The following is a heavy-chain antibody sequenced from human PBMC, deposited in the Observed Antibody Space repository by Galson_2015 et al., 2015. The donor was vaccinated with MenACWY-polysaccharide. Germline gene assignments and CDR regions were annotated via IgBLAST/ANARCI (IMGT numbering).Heavy chain of an antibody. V-gene: IGHV1-46*01. CDR2: IHPIEGST. J-gene: IGHJ5*02. CDR3: ARNSGGYNSPPCS. CDR1: RYTFTNYY. Sequence: SVKVSCKASRYTFTNYYLQWVRQAPGQGLEWMGIIHPIEGSTTYTQKFQGRVTMTSDTSTSTVYIELSSLRSEDTAVYYCARNSGGYNSPPCSWVQATLAAVSS. D-gene: IGHD5-24*01.